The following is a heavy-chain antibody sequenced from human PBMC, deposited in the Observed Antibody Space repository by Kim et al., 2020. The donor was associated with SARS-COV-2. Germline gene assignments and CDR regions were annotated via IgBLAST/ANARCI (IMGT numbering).Heavy chain of an antibody. Sequence: ASVKVSCKASGYTFTSYAMHWVCQAPGQRLEWMGWINAGNGNTKYSQKFQGRVTITRDTSASTAYMELSSLRSEDTAVYYCASGDCSGGSCYLDYWGQGTLVTGSS. CDR3: ASGDCSGGSCYLDY. J-gene: IGHJ4*02. CDR2: INAGNGNT. V-gene: IGHV1-3*01. CDR1: GYTFTSYA. D-gene: IGHD2-15*01.